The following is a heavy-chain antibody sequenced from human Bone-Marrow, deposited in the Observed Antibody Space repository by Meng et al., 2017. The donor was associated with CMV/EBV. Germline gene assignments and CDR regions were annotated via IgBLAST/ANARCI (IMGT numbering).Heavy chain of an antibody. CDR2: IKQDGSEK. Sequence: GEYLKISCAASGFTFSSYWMSWVRQAPGKGLEWVANIKQDGSEKYYVDSVKGRFTISRDNAKNSLYLQMNSLRAEDTAVYYCARDRIAARRFDYWGQGTLVTVSS. D-gene: IGHD6-6*01. J-gene: IGHJ4*02. CDR3: ARDRIAARRFDY. CDR1: GFTFSSYW. V-gene: IGHV3-7*01.